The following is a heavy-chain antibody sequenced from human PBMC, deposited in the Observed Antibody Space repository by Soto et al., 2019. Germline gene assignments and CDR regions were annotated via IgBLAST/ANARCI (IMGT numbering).Heavy chain of an antibody. Sequence: SVQVSCKASGGTFSSYAISWVRQAPGQGLEWMGGIIPIFGTANYAQKFQGRVTITADESTSTAYMELSSLRSEDTAVYYCARELAIGYCSGGSCTLAPFDYWGQGTLVTVSS. D-gene: IGHD2-15*01. J-gene: IGHJ4*02. CDR2: IIPIFGTA. V-gene: IGHV1-69*13. CDR3: ARELAIGYCSGGSCTLAPFDY. CDR1: GGTFSSYA.